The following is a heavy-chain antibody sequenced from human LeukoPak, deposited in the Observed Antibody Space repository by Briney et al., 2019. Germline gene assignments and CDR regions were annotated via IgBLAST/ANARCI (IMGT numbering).Heavy chain of an antibody. CDR3: AGYYDSSGYAVDY. J-gene: IGHJ4*02. CDR1: GGSISSSNW. CDR2: IYHSGST. D-gene: IGHD3-22*01. V-gene: IGHV4-4*02. Sequence: SETLSLTCAVSGGSISSSNWWSWVRQSPGKGLEWIGEIYHSGSTNYNPSLKSRVTISVDKSKNQFSLKLSSVTAADTAVYYCAGYYDSSGYAVDYWGQGTLVTVSS.